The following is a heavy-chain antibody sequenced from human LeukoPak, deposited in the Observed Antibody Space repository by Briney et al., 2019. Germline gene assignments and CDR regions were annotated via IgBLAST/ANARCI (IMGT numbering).Heavy chain of an antibody. J-gene: IGHJ4*02. CDR1: GGTFSSYA. CDR3: ARTVVAATYFDY. V-gene: IGHV1-69*13. CDR2: IIPIFGTA. Sequence: ASVKVSCKASGGTFSSYAISWVRQAPGQGLEWMGGIIPIFGTANYAQKFQGRVTITADESTSTAYMELSSLRSEDTAAYYCARTVVAATYFDYWGQGTLVSVST. D-gene: IGHD2-15*01.